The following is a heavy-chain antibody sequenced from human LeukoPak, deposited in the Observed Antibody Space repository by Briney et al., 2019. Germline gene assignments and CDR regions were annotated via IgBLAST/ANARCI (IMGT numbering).Heavy chain of an antibody. V-gene: IGHV4-38-2*01. CDR3: ARGAQYSSGWYNY. CDR1: GYSISSGYY. D-gene: IGHD6-19*01. CDR2: IYHSGST. Sequence: PSETLSLTCAVSGYSISSGYYWGWIRQPPGKGLEWIGSIYHSGSTYYNPSLKRRVTISVDTSKNQFSLKLSSVTAADTAVYYCARGAQYSSGWYNYWGQGTLVTVSS. J-gene: IGHJ4*02.